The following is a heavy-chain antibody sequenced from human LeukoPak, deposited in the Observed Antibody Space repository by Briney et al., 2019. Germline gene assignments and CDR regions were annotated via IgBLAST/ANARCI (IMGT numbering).Heavy chain of an antibody. D-gene: IGHD3-10*01. V-gene: IGHV4-39*07. CDR3: ARDGRVRGVMYYYYYMDV. Sequence: PSETLSLTCSVPGGSISSSSYYWGWIRQPPGKGLEWIGSIYYSGSTYYNPSLKSRVIISVDTSKNQFSLKLSSVTAADTAVYYCARDGRVRGVMYYYYYMDVWGKGTTVTISS. CDR2: IYYSGST. CDR1: GGSISSSSYY. J-gene: IGHJ6*03.